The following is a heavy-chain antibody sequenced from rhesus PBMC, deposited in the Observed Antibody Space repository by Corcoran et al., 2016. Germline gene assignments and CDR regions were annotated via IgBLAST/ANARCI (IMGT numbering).Heavy chain of an antibody. CDR2: ISGSTWST. J-gene: IGHJ4*01. V-gene: IGHV4-99*01. Sequence: QVQLQESGPGLVKPSETLSLTCAVSGFSISSGYYWGWISQSPGNGLEYIGYISGSTWSTYYNPPLDSQVTISKHTSKNQFSLNLRSVAAADTAVYYCARHLVRSSGWSGFDYWGQGVLVTVSS. CDR1: GFSISSGYY. CDR3: ARHLVRSSGWSGFDY. D-gene: IGHD6S26*01.